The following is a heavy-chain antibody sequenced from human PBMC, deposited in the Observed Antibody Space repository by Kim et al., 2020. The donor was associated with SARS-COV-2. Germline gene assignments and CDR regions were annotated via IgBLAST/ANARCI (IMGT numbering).Heavy chain of an antibody. D-gene: IGHD5-18*01. J-gene: IGHJ4*02. CDR3: ARETLEVTDY. CDR2: RNK. V-gene: IGHV3-30*01. Sequence: RNKYYADSVKGRSTISRENAKNTLYLQMNSLRAEDTAVYYCARETLEVTDYWGQGPLVTVSS.